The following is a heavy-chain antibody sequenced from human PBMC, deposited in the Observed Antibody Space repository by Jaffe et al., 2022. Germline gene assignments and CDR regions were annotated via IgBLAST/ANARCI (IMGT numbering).Heavy chain of an antibody. Sequence: EVQLVESGGGLVQPGRSLRLSCTASGFTFGDYAMSWFRQAPGKGLEWVGFIRSKAYGGTTEYAASVKGRFTISRDDSKSIAYLQMNSLKTEDTAVYYCTRASWVMTTVPYFDYWGQGTLVTVSS. CDR2: IRSKAYGGTT. V-gene: IGHV3-49*03. CDR1: GFTFGDYA. D-gene: IGHD4-17*01. J-gene: IGHJ4*02. CDR3: TRASWVMTTVPYFDY.